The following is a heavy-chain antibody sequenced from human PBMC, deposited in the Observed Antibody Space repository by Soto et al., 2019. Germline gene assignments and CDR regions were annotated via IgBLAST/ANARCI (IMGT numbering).Heavy chain of an antibody. CDR3: AKDVEASSWLDFDY. D-gene: IGHD2-2*01. CDR2: INDRGTTT. V-gene: IGHV3-23*01. J-gene: IGHJ4*02. Sequence: GGSLRLSCASSGCTFNRHSMVLVRQAPGKGLEWVSAINDRGTTTYYADSVKGRFTISRDNSKNTLFLQMNSLRAEDTALYYCAKDVEASSWLDFDYWGLGTLVTVSS. CDR1: GCTFNRHS.